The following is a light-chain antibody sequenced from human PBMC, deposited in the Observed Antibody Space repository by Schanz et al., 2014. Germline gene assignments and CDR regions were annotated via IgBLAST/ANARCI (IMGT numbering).Light chain of an antibody. CDR1: SSDVGAYDY. CDR2: EVT. CDR3: FSYAGSNNLA. J-gene: IGLJ2*01. V-gene: IGLV2-11*01. Sequence: QSALTQPRSVSGSPGQSVTISCTGTSSDVGAYDYVSWYQQHPGKAPKLMIYEVTKRPSGVPDRFSGSKSGNTASLTVSGLQAEDEADYYCFSYAGSNNLAFGGGTKLTVL.